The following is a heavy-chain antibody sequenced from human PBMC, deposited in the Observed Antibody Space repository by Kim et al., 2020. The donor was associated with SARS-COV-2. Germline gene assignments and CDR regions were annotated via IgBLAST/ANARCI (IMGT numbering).Heavy chain of an antibody. CDR2: ITSNGIT. J-gene: IGHJ4*02. CDR1: GLTFSTYV. CDR3: ARGVSY. Sequence: GGSLRLSCAVSGLTFSTYVVAWVRQVPGKGLEWVLGITSNGITSYIDSVKGRFTISRDNSKYTMYLQMNNLRVEDTALYFCARGVSYWGKGTLVFVFS. V-gene: IGHV3-23*01. D-gene: IGHD2-8*01.